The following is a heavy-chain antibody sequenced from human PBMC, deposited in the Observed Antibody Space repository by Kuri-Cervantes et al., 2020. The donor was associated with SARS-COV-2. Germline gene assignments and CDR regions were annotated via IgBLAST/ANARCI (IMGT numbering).Heavy chain of an antibody. D-gene: IGHD3-3*01. J-gene: IGHJ5*02. V-gene: IGHV1-46*01. CDR3: ARSVREYDFWSGYPNWFDP. CDR1: GGTFSSYA. Sequence: ASVKVSCKASGGTFSSYAISWVRQAPGQGLEWMGIINPSGGSTSYAQKLQGRVTMTTDTSTSTAYMELRSLRSDDTAVYYCARSVREYDFWSGYPNWFDPWGQGTLVTVSS. CDR2: INPSGGST.